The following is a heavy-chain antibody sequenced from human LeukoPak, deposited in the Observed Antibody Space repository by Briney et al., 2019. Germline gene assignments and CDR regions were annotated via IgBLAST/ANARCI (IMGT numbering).Heavy chain of an antibody. D-gene: IGHD3-9*01. CDR3: AKDARPYYDILTGYYFDY. CDR2: ISGSGGST. CDR1: GFTFSSYA. V-gene: IGHV3-23*01. J-gene: IGHJ4*02. Sequence: PGASLRLSCAASGFTFSSYAMSWVRQAPGKGLEWVSAISGSGGSTYYADSVKGRFTISRDNSKNTLSLQMNSLRAEDTAVYYCAKDARPYYDILTGYYFDYWGQGTLVTVSS.